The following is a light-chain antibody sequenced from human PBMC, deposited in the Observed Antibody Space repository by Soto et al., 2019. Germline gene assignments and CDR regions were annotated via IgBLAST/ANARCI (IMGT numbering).Light chain of an antibody. V-gene: IGLV1-40*01. Sequence: QSVLTQPPSVSGAPGQRVTISCTGSSSNIGAGYDVHWYQQLPGTAPKLLIYGNSNRPSGVPDRFSGSKSGTSASLAITGLQAEHEADYYCQSYDSSLSAVVFGGGTKLTVL. CDR1: SSNIGAGYD. CDR3: QSYDSSLSAVV. J-gene: IGLJ2*01. CDR2: GNS.